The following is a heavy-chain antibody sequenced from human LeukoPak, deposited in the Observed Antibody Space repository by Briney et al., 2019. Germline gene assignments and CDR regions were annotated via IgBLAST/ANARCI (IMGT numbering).Heavy chain of an antibody. CDR2: ISHTGNT. D-gene: IGHD2-21*01. CDR1: GDSISRGHW. CDR3: ARNHDWAFDY. V-gene: IGHV4-4*02. J-gene: IGHJ4*02. Sequence: SGTLSLTCAVSGDSISRGHWWNWVRQPPGKGLEWIGEISHTGNTNYNPSLKSRVTMSVYKSKNQFSLNLTSVTATDTAAYYCARNHDWAFDYWGQGTLATVSS.